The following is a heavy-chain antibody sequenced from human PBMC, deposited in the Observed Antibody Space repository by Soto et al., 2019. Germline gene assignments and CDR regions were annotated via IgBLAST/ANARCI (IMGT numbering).Heavy chain of an antibody. V-gene: IGHV3-48*03. Sequence: LRLSCAASGFTFSSYEMIWVRQAPGKGLEWVSYISNTGYNIHYADSVKGRFTISRDNAKNLLFLQMNSLRAEDTAVYYCARVSQSFIEYFQHWGQGTLVTVSS. J-gene: IGHJ1*01. D-gene: IGHD3-16*02. CDR3: ARVSQSFIEYFQH. CDR1: GFTFSSYE. CDR2: ISNTGYNI.